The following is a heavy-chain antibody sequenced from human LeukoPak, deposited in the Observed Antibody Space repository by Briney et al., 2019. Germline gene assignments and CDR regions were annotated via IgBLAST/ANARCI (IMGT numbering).Heavy chain of an antibody. CDR3: ASLQSITMIVVYYFDY. CDR2: IYTSGST. V-gene: IGHV4-4*07. D-gene: IGHD3-22*01. J-gene: IGHJ4*02. CDR1: GGSISSYY. Sequence: PSETLSLTCTVSGGSISSYYWSWIRQPAGKGLEWIGRIYTSGSTNYNPSLKSRVTISVDTSKNQFSLKLSSVTAADTAVYYCASLQSITMIVVYYFDYWGQGTLVTVSS.